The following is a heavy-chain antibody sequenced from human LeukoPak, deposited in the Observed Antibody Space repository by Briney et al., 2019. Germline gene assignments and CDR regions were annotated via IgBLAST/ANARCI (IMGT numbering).Heavy chain of an antibody. CDR2: ISGSGGST. D-gene: IGHD3-10*01. Sequence: GGSLRLSCAASGFTFSSYAMSWVRQAPGKGLEWVSAISGSGGSTYYAYSVKGRITISRDNSKNTLYLQMNSLRAEDTSVYYCAKGNTMVRGPKGAFDIWGQGTMVTVSS. CDR1: GFTFSSYA. CDR3: AKGNTMVRGPKGAFDI. V-gene: IGHV3-23*01. J-gene: IGHJ3*02.